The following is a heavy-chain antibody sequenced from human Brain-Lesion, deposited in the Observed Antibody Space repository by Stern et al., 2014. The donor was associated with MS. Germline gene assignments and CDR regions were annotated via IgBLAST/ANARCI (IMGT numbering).Heavy chain of an antibody. CDR2: VSYDGSNK. V-gene: IGHV3-30*18. J-gene: IGHJ5*02. CDR3: AKDRQYLTYFFDH. D-gene: IGHD2/OR15-2a*01. CDR1: GFTFGSCA. Sequence: VQLLESGGGVVQPGRPLRLSCVAPGFTFGSCAMPWVRQAPGKGLEWVAGVSYDGSNKYYADSVKGRFTISRDNSQNTLYMQMSSLRPEDTAVYYCAKDRQYLTYFFDHWGQGSLVTVSS.